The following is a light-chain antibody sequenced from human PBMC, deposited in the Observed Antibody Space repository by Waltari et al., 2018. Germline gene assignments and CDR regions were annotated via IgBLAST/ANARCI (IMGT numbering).Light chain of an antibody. Sequence: DIQMTQSPSSLSSSVGDRVTINFQASQDISNYLNWYQQKPGKAPKLLIYDASNLETGVPSRFSGSGSGTDFTFTISSLQPEDIATYYCQQYDNLLTFGGGTKVEIK. CDR2: DAS. CDR3: QQYDNLLT. J-gene: IGKJ4*01. CDR1: QDISNY. V-gene: IGKV1-33*01.